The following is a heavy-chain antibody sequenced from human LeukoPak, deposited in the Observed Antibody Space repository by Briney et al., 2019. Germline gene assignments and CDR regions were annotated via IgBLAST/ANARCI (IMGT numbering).Heavy chain of an antibody. Sequence: GGSLRLHRAASGFTFTSYSMKWVREAPGKGLESGSTISGGGGSTYYADSVKHRFTIPRDNSKNTLYLPVNSLRAVDTDVYYCAKGGKWDVTPFDYWGQGTLVTVSS. CDR2: ISGGGGST. V-gene: IGHV3-23*01. CDR3: AKGGKWDVTPFDY. J-gene: IGHJ4*02. D-gene: IGHD1-26*01. CDR1: GFTFTSYS.